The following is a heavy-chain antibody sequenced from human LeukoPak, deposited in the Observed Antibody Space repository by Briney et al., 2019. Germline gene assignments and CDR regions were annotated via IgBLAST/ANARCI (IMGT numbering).Heavy chain of an antibody. CDR2: FDLEDGET. Sequence: GASVKVSCKVSGYTLTELSIHWVRQAPGKGLEWMGGFDLEDGETISAQRFQGRVTMTEDTSADTVYMELSSLRSEDTAVYYCATRAIIMVREVILIGYFDLWGRGTLVTVSS. J-gene: IGHJ2*01. V-gene: IGHV1-24*01. CDR1: GYTLTELS. CDR3: ATRAIIMVREVILIGYFDL. D-gene: IGHD3-10*01.